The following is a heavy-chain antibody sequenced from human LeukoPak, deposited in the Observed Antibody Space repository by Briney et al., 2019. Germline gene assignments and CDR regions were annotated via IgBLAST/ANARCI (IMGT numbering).Heavy chain of an antibody. Sequence: GRSLRLSCAVSGITLSNYGMSRVRQAPGKGLEWVAGISGSGGGTNYADSVKGRFTISRDNPKNTLYLQMNGLRAEDTAVYFCAKRGVVIRVILVGFHKEAYYFDSWGQGALVTVSS. V-gene: IGHV3-23*01. CDR1: GITLSNYG. D-gene: IGHD3-22*01. CDR2: ISGSGGGT. CDR3: AKRGVVIRVILVGFHKEAYYFDS. J-gene: IGHJ4*02.